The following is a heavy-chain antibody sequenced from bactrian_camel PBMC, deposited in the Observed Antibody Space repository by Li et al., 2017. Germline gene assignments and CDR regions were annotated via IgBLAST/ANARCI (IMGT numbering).Heavy chain of an antibody. CDR1: GFTHSVCT. V-gene: IGHV3S53*01. J-gene: IGHJ4*01. Sequence: HVQLVESGGGSVQAGGSLSLSCAGSGFTHSVCTMGWYRQTPGKERVVVSTILSDGTTYYADFVKGRFTISRDNAKNTLYLQMNSLDPEDTAVYYCAARSSGHYSTCQPHEYNYWGQGTQVTVS. D-gene: IGHD2*01. CDR3: AARSSGHYSTCQPHEYNY. CDR2: ILSDGTT.